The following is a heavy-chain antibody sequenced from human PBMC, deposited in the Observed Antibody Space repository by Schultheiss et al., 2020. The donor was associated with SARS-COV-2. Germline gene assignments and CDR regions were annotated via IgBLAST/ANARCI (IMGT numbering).Heavy chain of an antibody. CDR3: ARDSGVTSYYDNDAFDI. CDR1: GFTFSSYA. Sequence: GESLKISCAASGFTFSSYAMHWVRQAPGKGLEWVAVISYDGSDKYYADSVKGRFIMSRDDGRNSLYLQMNRLRVEDTAVYYCARDSGVTSYYDNDAFDIWGQGTMVTVAS. CDR2: ISYDGSDK. J-gene: IGHJ3*02. V-gene: IGHV3-30*07. D-gene: IGHD3-22*01.